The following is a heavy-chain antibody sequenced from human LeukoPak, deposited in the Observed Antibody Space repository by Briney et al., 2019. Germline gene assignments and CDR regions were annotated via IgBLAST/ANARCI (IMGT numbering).Heavy chain of an antibody. CDR3: AREVGATSAFDI. J-gene: IGHJ3*02. CDR1: GGTFSSYV. Sequence: SVKVSCKAAGGTFSSYVISWVRQAPGQGLEWMGGIIPIFGTANYAQKFQGRVTITADKSTSTAYMYLGSLRSEDTAVYYCAREVGATSAFDIWGQGTMVTVSS. CDR2: IIPIFGTA. V-gene: IGHV1-69*06. D-gene: IGHD1-26*01.